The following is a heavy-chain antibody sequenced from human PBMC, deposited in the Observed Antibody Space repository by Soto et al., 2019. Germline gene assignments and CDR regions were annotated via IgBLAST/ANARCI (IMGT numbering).Heavy chain of an antibody. D-gene: IGHD2-15*01. CDR2: ISGSGGST. J-gene: IGHJ6*02. CDR3: AKDWGYCSGGSCAHYYYYGMDV. CDR1: GFTFSSYA. V-gene: IGHV3-23*01. Sequence: EVQLLESGGGLVQPGGSLRLSCAASGFTFSSYAMSWVRQAPGKGLEWVSAISGSGGSTYYADSVKGRFTISRDNSKNPLYLQMNSLRAEDTAVYYCAKDWGYCSGGSCAHYYYYGMDVWGQGTTVTVSS.